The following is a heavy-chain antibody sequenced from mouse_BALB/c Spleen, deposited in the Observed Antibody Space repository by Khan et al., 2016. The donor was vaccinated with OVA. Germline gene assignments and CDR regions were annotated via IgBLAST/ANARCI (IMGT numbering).Heavy chain of an antibody. J-gene: IGHJ3*01. CDR3: TRAGYGAFAY. V-gene: IGHV1-5*01. Sequence: EVQLQESGTVLARPGASVKMSCKTSGYIFTNYWMHWVKQRPGQGLEWIGGIFPGNSDTDYNQNFKDKAKLTAVTSASTAYMEVSSLSSEDSAGYYCTRAGYGAFAYWGQGTLVTVSP. CDR2: IFPGNSDT. CDR1: GYIFTNYW. D-gene: IGHD1-1*01.